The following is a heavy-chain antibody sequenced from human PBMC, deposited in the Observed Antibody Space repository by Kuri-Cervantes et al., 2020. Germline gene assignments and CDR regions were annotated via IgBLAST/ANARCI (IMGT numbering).Heavy chain of an antibody. V-gene: IGHV3-11*01. Sequence: LSLTCTVSGGSISSYYWSWIRQAPGKGLEWVSYISSSGSTIYYADSVKGRFTISRDNAKNSLYLQMNSLRAEDTAVYYCARGQDYYDSSGYWGGGMDVWGQGTTVTVSS. CDR3: ARGQDYYDSSGYWGGGMDV. CDR2: ISSSGSTI. D-gene: IGHD3-22*01. J-gene: IGHJ6*02. CDR1: GGSISSYY.